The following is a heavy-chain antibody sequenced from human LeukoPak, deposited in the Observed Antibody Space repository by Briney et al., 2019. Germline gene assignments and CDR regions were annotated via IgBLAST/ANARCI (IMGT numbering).Heavy chain of an antibody. V-gene: IGHV1-2*02. CDR3: ARDGESMVRKFDY. CDR2: INPNSGGT. J-gene: IGHJ4*02. CDR1: GYTFTGYY. Sequence: GSVKVSCKASGYTFTGYYMHWVRQAPGQGLEWMGWINPNSGGTNYEQKFQGRVTMTRDTSISTAYMELSRLRSDDTAVYYCARDGESMVRKFDYWGQGTMVTVSS. D-gene: IGHD3-10*01.